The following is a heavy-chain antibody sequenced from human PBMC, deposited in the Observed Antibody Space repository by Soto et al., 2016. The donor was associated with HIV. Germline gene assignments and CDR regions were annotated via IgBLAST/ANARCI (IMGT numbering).Heavy chain of an antibody. CDR3: ARGIGWWLTFPXY. Sequence: VQLKQWGAKLLKPSETLSLTCAVYGGSFSGYYWSWIRQSPGKGLEWIGEINHSENTNYNPSLKSRVTISVDTSKNQFSLKLNSVTAADTAIYYCARGIGWWLTFPXYWGQGTLVTVSS. V-gene: IGHV4-34*01. J-gene: IGHJ4*02. CDR1: GGSFSGYY. CDR2: INHSENT. D-gene: IGHD2-15*01.